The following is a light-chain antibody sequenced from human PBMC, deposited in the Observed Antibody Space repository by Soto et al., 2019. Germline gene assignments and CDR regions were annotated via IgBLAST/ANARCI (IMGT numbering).Light chain of an antibody. CDR2: EVS. J-gene: IGLJ1*01. V-gene: IGLV2-23*02. CDR3: CSCAGSSTYV. Sequence: QSVLTQPASVSGSPRQSITISCTGTSSDVGSYNLVSWYQQHPGKAPKPMIYEVSKRPSGVSNRFSGSKSGNTASLTISGLQAEDEADYYCCSCAGSSTYVFGTGTKVTVL. CDR1: SSDVGSYNL.